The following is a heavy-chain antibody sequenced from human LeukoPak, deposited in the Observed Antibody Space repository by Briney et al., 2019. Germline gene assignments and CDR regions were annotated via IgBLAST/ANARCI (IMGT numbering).Heavy chain of an antibody. CDR3: ASSGSFRQQLIK. V-gene: IGHV4-59*01. Sequence: SETLSLTCTVSGGSINSYYWSWIRQPPGKRLEWIGYIYYSGSTNYSPSLKSRVTISVDTSKNQFSLKLSSVTAADTAVYYCASSGSFRQQLIKWGQGTLVTVSS. J-gene: IGHJ4*02. CDR1: GGSINSYY. CDR2: IYYSGST. D-gene: IGHD6-13*01.